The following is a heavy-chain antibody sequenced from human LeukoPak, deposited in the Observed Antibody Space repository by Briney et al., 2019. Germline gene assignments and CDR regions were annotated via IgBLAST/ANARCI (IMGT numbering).Heavy chain of an antibody. Sequence: PSETLSLTCTVSGGSISSYYWSWIRQPPGKGLEWIGYIYHSGSTYYNPSLKSRVTISVDRSKNQFSLKLSSVTAADTAVYYCAKGVVVPAAMSNWGQGTLVTVSS. CDR2: IYHSGST. J-gene: IGHJ4*02. CDR3: AKGVVVPAAMSN. V-gene: IGHV4-59*12. D-gene: IGHD2-2*01. CDR1: GGSISSYY.